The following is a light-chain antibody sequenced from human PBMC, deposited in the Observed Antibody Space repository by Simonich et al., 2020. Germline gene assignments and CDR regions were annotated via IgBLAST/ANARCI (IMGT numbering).Light chain of an antibody. Sequence: DIVMTQSPDSLAVSLGERATIHCKSSQSVVYTSNNKNYLAWYQQKPGQPPKLLIYWASTREAGVPDRFSGSGSGTDFTLTISSLQAEDVAVYYCQQYYSTSWTFGQGTKVEIK. CDR3: QQYYSTSWT. J-gene: IGKJ1*01. CDR2: WAS. CDR1: QSVVYTSNNKNY. V-gene: IGKV4-1*01.